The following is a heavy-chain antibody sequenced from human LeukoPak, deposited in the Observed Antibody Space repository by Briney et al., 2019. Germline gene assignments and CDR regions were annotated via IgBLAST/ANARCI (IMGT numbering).Heavy chain of an antibody. J-gene: IGHJ6*03. CDR1: GFTFSRSA. CDR3: ARVSSLYYYYMDV. D-gene: IGHD6-13*01. Sequence: GGSLRLSCAASGFTFSRSAMHWVRQAPGKGLEGVASISYDGGNKYYTDSVKGRFTISRDNSKNTLYLQMNSLRAEDTAVYYCARVSSLYYYYMDVWGKGTTVTISS. CDR2: ISYDGGNK. V-gene: IGHV3-30*04.